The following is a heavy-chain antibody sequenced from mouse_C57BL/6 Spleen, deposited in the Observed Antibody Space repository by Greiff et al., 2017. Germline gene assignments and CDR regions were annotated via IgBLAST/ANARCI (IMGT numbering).Heavy chain of an antibody. CDR2: INPGSGGT. D-gene: IGHD1-1*01. Sequence: QVQLQQSGAELVRPGTSVKVSCKASGYAFTNYLIEWVKQRPGQGLEWIGVINPGSGGTNYNEKFKGKATLTADKSSSTAYMQLSSLTSEDSAVYFCARSDYYGSSSHFDYWGQGTTLTVSS. V-gene: IGHV1-54*01. CDR1: GYAFTNYL. CDR3: ARSDYYGSSSHFDY. J-gene: IGHJ2*01.